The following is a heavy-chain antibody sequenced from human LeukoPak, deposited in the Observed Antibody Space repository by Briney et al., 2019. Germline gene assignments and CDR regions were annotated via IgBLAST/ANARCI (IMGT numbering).Heavy chain of an antibody. V-gene: IGHV4-59*08. D-gene: IGHD4-17*01. CDR2: IYYSGST. CDR1: GGSISSYY. CDR3: ARQDGAGGYYGMDV. J-gene: IGHJ6*02. Sequence: SETLSLTCTVSGGSISSYYWSWIRQPPGKGLEWIGYIYYSGSTNYNPSLKSRVTISVDTSKNQFSLKLSSVTAADTAVYYCARQDGAGGYYGMDVWGQGTTVTVSS.